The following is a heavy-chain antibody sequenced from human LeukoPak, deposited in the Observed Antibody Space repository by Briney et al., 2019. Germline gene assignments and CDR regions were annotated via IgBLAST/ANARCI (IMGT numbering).Heavy chain of an antibody. J-gene: IGHJ4*02. CDR2: ISGSGGST. D-gene: IGHD3-10*01. CDR3: AKYSGGVLRFGDFDPGY. V-gene: IGHV3-23*01. CDR1: GFTFSSYA. Sequence: GGSLRLSCAASGFTFSSYAMSWVRQAPGKGLEWVSAISGSGGSTYYADSVKGRFTISRDNSKNTLYLQMNSLRAEDTAVYYCAKYSGGVLRFGDFDPGYWGQGTLVTVSS.